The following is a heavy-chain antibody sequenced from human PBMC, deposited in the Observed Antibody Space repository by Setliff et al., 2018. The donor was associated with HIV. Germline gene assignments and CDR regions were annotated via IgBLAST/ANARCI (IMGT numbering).Heavy chain of an antibody. Sequence: PSETPSLTCNISGVSIPTNYWNWIRQPAGKGLEWIGRIYTTGGTNYNPALKSRVTMSIDTSKNQISLKLNSVTAADTAVYYCATPRVRRYSSGWFNLDYWGQGTLVTVSS. CDR3: ATPRVRRYSSGWFNLDY. CDR2: IYTTGGT. CDR1: GVSIPTNY. D-gene: IGHD6-19*01. J-gene: IGHJ4*02. V-gene: IGHV4-4*07.